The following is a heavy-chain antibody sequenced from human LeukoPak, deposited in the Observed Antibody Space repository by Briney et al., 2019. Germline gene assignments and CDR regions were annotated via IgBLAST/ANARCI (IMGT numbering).Heavy chain of an antibody. D-gene: IGHD3-22*01. Sequence: GASVKVSCKASGYTFTSYNTNWVRQAPGQGLEWMGWMNPDSGNTGYAQKFQGRVTMTRNTSISTAYMELSSLRSEDTAVYYCARDYYDSSGLGNWGQGTLVTVSS. CDR3: ARDYYDSSGLGN. J-gene: IGHJ4*02. CDR1: GYTFTSYN. V-gene: IGHV1-8*01. CDR2: MNPDSGNT.